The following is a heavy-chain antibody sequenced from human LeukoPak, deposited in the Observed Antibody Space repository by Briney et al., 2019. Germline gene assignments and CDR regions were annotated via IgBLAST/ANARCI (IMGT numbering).Heavy chain of an antibody. CDR1: GYTLTELS. J-gene: IGHJ4*02. CDR3: ATVSSSGWQSIDY. CDR2: SDPEDGET. V-gene: IGHV1-24*01. Sequence: GASVKVSCKVSGYTLTELSMHWVRQAPGKGLEWMGGSDPEDGETIYAQKFQGRVTMTEDTSTDTAYMELSSLRSEDTAVYYCATVSSSGWQSIDYWGQGTLVTVSS. D-gene: IGHD6-19*01.